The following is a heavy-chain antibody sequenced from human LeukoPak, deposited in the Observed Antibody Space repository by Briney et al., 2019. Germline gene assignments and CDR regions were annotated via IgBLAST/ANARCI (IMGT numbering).Heavy chain of an antibody. CDR3: ARRRTRTTSPSKYWFDP. V-gene: IGHV4-34*01. CDR1: GGSFSGYY. J-gene: IGHJ5*02. CDR2: INHSGST. D-gene: IGHD1/OR15-1a*01. Sequence: SETLSLTCAVYGGSFSGYYWSWIRQPPGKGLEWIGEINHSGSTNYNPSLKSRVTISVDTSKNQFSLKLSSVIAADTAVYYCARRRTRTTSPSKYWFDPWGQGTLVTVSS.